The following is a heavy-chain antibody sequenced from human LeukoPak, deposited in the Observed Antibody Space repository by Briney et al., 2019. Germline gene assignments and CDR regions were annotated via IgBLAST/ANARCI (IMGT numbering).Heavy chain of an antibody. D-gene: IGHD3-22*01. J-gene: IGHJ4*02. V-gene: IGHV4-61*01. CDR3: ASYYYDSSGYFDY. CDR1: GYSINNGYY. Sequence: PSETLSLTCTVSGYSINNGYYWGWVRQPPGKGLEWIGYIYYSGSTNYNPSLKSRVTISVDTSKNQFSLKLSSVTAADTAVYYCASYYYDSSGYFDYWGQGTLVTVSS. CDR2: IYYSGST.